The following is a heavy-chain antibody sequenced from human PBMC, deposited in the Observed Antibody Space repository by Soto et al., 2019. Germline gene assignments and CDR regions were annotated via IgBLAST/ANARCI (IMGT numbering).Heavy chain of an antibody. D-gene: IGHD5-18*01. CDR3: ARAGYGRIRFDY. Sequence: SETLSLTCTVSGGSISSGDYYWSWIRQPPGKGLEWIGYIYYSGSTYYNPSLKSRVTISVDTSKNQFSLKLSSVTAADTAVYYCARAGYGRIRFDYWGQGTLVTVSS. J-gene: IGHJ4*02. CDR1: GGSISSGDYY. CDR2: IYYSGST. V-gene: IGHV4-30-4*01.